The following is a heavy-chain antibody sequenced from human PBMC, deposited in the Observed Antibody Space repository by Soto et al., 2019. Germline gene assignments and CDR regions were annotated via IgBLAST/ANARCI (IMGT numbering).Heavy chain of an antibody. J-gene: IGHJ6*02. V-gene: IGHV4-34*01. CDR2: INHSGST. D-gene: IGHD3-3*01. Sequence: SETLSLTCAVYGGSFSGYHWSWIRQPPGKGLEWIGEINHSGSTNYNPSLKSRVTISVDTSKNQFSLKLSSVTAADTAVYYCARGLRGITIFGVAYYYYGMDVWGQGTTVTVSS. CDR1: GGSFSGYH. CDR3: ARGLRGITIFGVAYYYYGMDV.